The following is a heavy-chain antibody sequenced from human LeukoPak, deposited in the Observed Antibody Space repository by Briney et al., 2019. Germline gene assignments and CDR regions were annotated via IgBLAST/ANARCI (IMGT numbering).Heavy chain of an antibody. CDR3: TRDQTPYY. V-gene: IGHV3-49*04. Sequence: GGSLRLSCTASGFTFGDYAMTWVRQAPGKGLEWVGFIRSKIYGGTPEYAASVEGRFTISRDDSKGIAYLQMDSLKTEDTAVYYCTRDQTPYYWGQGTLVTVSS. CDR1: GFTFGDYA. CDR2: IRSKIYGGTP. J-gene: IGHJ4*02.